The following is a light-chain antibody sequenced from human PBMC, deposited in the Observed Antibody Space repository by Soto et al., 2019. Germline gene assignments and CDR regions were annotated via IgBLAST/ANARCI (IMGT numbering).Light chain of an antibody. CDR3: QQYGET. CDR1: QSISSW. V-gene: IGKV1-5*01. J-gene: IGKJ1*01. Sequence: DIQMTQSPSTLSASVGDRVTITCRASQSISSWLAWYQQKPGKAPKLLIYDASSLESRVPSRFSGSGSGTEFTLTISSLQPDDFASYYCQQYGETFGQGTKVEIK. CDR2: DAS.